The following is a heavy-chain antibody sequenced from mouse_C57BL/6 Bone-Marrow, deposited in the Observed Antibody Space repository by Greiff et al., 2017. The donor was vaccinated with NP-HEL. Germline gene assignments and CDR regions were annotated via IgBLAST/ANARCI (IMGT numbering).Heavy chain of an antibody. CDR1: GYTFTDYY. CDR3: ARRDLYAMDY. J-gene: IGHJ4*01. Sequence: VQLQQSGPELVKPGASVKISCKASGYTFTDYYMNWVKQSHGKSLEWIGDINPNNGGTSYNQKFKGKATLTVDKSSSTAYMELRSLTSEDSAVYYCARRDLYAMDYWGQGTSVTVSS. D-gene: IGHD3-3*01. CDR2: INPNNGGT. V-gene: IGHV1-26*01.